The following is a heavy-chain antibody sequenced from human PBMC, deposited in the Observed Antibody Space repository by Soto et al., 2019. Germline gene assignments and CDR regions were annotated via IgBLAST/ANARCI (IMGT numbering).Heavy chain of an antibody. D-gene: IGHD1-1*01. CDR2: SSNSGTFS. CDR1: GFPLSDYY. Sequence: SGGSLRLSCEGSGFPLSDYYISWIRQAPGKGLEWISYSSNSGTFSRYADSVKGRFAISRDNNKNFLYLQMNSLRAEDTAVYYCARSGDNYNRLDYWGQGTPVTVSS. J-gene: IGHJ4*02. CDR3: ARSGDNYNRLDY. V-gene: IGHV3-11*06.